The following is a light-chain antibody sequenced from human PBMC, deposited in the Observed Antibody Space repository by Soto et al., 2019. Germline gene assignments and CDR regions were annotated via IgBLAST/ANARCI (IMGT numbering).Light chain of an antibody. CDR2: DTS. CDR3: QQYGGSPET. V-gene: IGKV3-15*01. Sequence: EVVMTQSPATLSVSPGEGVTLSCRANQGIGDTLAWYQHKPGQTPRLLIYDTSTRATGVPARFSGSRSGPEFTLTISRLEPEDFAVYYCQQYGGSPETFGQGTKVEIK. J-gene: IGKJ1*01. CDR1: QGIGDT.